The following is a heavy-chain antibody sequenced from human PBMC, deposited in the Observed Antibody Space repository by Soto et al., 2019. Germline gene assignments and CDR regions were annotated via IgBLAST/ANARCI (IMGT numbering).Heavy chain of an antibody. CDR3: AREVRFTMVRGVISGMEA. CDR1: GCSVTCYT. V-gene: IGHV3-53*01. Sequence: PGGALELSCAASGCSVTCYTMIWLRWTESKLLEWVSVIYSRSSTYYADSVKGRFTISRDNSKNTLYLQMNSLRAEHPAVYDCAREVRFTMVRGVISGMEARGQGTTVTVTS. CDR2: IYSRSST. J-gene: IGHJ6*01. D-gene: IGHD3-10*01.